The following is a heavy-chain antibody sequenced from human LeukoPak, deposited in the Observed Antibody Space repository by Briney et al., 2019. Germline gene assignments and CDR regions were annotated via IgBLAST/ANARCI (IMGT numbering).Heavy chain of an antibody. V-gene: IGHV4-38-2*02. CDR2: IYHSGST. CDR1: GYSINSGYY. J-gene: IGHJ6*03. CDR3: ARAVVGALAWWVDYYYYYMDV. D-gene: IGHD1-26*01. Sequence: SETLSLTCTVSGYSINSGYYWGWIRQPPGKGLEWIGTIYHSGSTYYNPSLNSRVTISVDTSKNQFSLKLSSVTAADTAVYYCARAVVGALAWWVDYYYYYMDVWGKGTTVTVSS.